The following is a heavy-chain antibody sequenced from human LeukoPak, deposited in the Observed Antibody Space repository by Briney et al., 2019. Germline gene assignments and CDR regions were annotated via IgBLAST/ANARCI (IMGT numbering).Heavy chain of an antibody. CDR3: ARDAAFGSGSYLAY. CDR2: ISYDESEK. Sequence: GGSLRLSCTASGFNFSSSALYWVRQAPGKGLECVTVISYDESEKYYADSVKGRFTISRDNSKNTVFLEMNSLRGDDTAIYYCARDAAFGSGSYLAYWGQGILVTVSS. J-gene: IGHJ4*02. V-gene: IGHV3-30*04. D-gene: IGHD3-10*01. CDR1: GFNFSSSA.